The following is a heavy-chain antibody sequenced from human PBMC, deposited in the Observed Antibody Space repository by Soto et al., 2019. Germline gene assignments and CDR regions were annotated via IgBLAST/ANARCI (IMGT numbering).Heavy chain of an antibody. Sequence: QVQLVQSGGEVKKPGASVKVSCKTSGYTFTTYGISWVRQAPGQGLEWVGWISAYSGKTHYAQKFQGKATMTTETSTNTASLELRSLRSDDTAVYYCARDPYLGDHQYWGQGTLVTVSS. CDR2: ISAYSGKT. D-gene: IGHD3-16*01. CDR1: GYTFTTYG. CDR3: ARDPYLGDHQY. J-gene: IGHJ4*02. V-gene: IGHV1-18*01.